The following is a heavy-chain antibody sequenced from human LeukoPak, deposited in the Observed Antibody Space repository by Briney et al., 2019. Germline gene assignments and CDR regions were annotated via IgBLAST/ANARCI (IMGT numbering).Heavy chain of an antibody. CDR2: IYYSGST. J-gene: IGHJ4*02. CDR3: ARDGVAAAGTFDY. Sequence: SETLSLTCTVSGGSISSYYWSWIRQPPGKGLEWIGYIYYSGSTYYNPSLKSRVTISVDTSKNQFSLKLSSVTAAGTAVYYCARDGVAAAGTFDYWGQGTLVTVSS. V-gene: IGHV4-30-4*01. CDR1: GGSISSYY. D-gene: IGHD6-13*01.